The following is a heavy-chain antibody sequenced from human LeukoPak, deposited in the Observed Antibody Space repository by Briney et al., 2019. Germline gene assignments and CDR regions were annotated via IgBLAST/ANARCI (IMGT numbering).Heavy chain of an antibody. CDR1: GFSFSDFY. D-gene: IGHD3-16*01. Sequence: GGSLRLSRVASGFSFSDFYMSWIRQAPGKGLEWVSYISSSSDYINYADSVKGRFTISRDNAKNSLYLQMNSLRAGDTAVYYCARTLWPYDAFDIWGQGTMVTVSS. CDR2: ISSSSDYI. J-gene: IGHJ3*02. V-gene: IGHV3-11*06. CDR3: ARTLWPYDAFDI.